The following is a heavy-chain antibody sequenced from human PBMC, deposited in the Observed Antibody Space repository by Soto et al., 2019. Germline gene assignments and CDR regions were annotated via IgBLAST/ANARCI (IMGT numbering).Heavy chain of an antibody. CDR3: AKDRRHNAPPRRDY. V-gene: IGHV3-23*01. CDR2: ISGSGGST. D-gene: IGHD1-20*01. J-gene: IGHJ4*02. CDR1: GFTFSSYA. Sequence: GESLKISCAASGFTFSSYAMSWVRQAPGKGLEWVSAISGSGGSTYYADSVKGRFTISRDNSKNTLYLQMNSLRAEDTAVYYCAKDRRHNAPPRRDYWGQGTLVTVSS.